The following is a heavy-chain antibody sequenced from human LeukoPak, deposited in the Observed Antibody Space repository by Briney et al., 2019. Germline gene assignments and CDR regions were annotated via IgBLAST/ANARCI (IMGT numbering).Heavy chain of an antibody. CDR3: ARGGWEEIQLMSPDGGYFDY. V-gene: IGHV3-30-3*01. CDR2: ISYDGSNK. Sequence: GGSLRLSCAASGFTFSNAWMSWVRQAPGKGLEWVAVISYDGSNKYYADSVKGRFTISRDNSKNTLYLQMNSLRAEDTAVYYCARGGWEEIQLMSPDGGYFDYWGQGTLVTVSS. D-gene: IGHD5-18*01. CDR1: GFTFSNAW. J-gene: IGHJ4*02.